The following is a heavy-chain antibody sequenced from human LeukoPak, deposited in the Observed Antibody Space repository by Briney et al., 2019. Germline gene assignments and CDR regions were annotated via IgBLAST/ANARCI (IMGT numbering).Heavy chain of an antibody. J-gene: IGHJ5*02. V-gene: IGHV3-23*01. CDR2: ISGSGGST. CDR1: GFTISSYA. Sequence: GGSLRLSCAVSGFTISSYAMSWVRQAPGKGLEWVSAISGSGGSTYYADSVKGRFTISRDNSKNTLYLQMNSLRAEDTAVYYCAKEGSSSWYGYWFDPWGQGTLVTVSS. D-gene: IGHD6-13*01. CDR3: AKEGSSSWYGYWFDP.